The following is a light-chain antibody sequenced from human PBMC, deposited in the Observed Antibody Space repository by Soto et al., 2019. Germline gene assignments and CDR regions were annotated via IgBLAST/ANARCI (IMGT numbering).Light chain of an antibody. CDR2: KAS. CDR1: QSISSW. Sequence: DIQMTQSPSTLSASVGDRVTITCRASQSISSWLAWYQQKPGKAPKLLIYKASTLETGVPSRFSGSGSGTEFTLTISTLQPDDFATYYCHQYNTYLWTFGQGTKVDLK. V-gene: IGKV1-5*03. J-gene: IGKJ1*01. CDR3: HQYNTYLWT.